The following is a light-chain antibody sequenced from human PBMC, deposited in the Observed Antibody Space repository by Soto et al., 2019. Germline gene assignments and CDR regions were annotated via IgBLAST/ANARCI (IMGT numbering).Light chain of an antibody. CDR2: DVF. Sequence: EIVLTQSPATLSLSPGERATLSCGASQSVSSSYLAWYQQKPGLAPRLLIYDVFTRATGIPDRFSGRGSGTDFTLTISRLEPEDFAVYYCQQYAYPPLTFGGGTKVEI. CDR1: QSVSSSY. J-gene: IGKJ4*01. V-gene: IGKV3D-20*01. CDR3: QQYAYPPLT.